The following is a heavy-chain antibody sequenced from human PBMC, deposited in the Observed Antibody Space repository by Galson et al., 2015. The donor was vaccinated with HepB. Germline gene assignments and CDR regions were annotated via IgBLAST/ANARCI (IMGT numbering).Heavy chain of an antibody. CDR1: GFTFSSYG. J-gene: IGHJ4*02. CDR3: AKAADFGVVTTPYDY. CDR2: ISYDGSNK. V-gene: IGHV3-30*18. D-gene: IGHD3-3*01. Sequence: SLRLSCAASGFTFSSYGMHWVRQAPGKGLEWVAVISYDGSNKYYADSVKGRFTISRDNSKNTLYLQMNSLRAEDTAVYYCAKAADFGVVTTPYDYWGQGTLVTVSS.